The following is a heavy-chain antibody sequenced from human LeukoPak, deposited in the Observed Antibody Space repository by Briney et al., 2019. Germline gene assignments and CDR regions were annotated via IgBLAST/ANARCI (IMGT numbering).Heavy chain of an antibody. CDR3: ARDIGGGVAATNYYYYYYMDV. J-gene: IGHJ6*03. CDR1: GFTFSSYD. CDR2: IGTAGDT. V-gene: IGHV3-13*01. D-gene: IGHD6-19*01. Sequence: GGSLRLSCAASGFTFSSYDMHWVRQATGKGLEWVSAIGTAGDTYYPGSVKGRFTISRENAKNSLYLQMNSLRAGDTAVYYCARDIGGGVAATNYYYYYYMDVWGKGTTVTISS.